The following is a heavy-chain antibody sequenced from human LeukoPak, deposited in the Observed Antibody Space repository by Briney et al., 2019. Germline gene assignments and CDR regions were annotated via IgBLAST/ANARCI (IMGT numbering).Heavy chain of an antibody. J-gene: IGHJ4*02. CDR2: IYYSGST. V-gene: IGHV4-39*07. Sequence: WVRQPPGKGLEWIGSIYYSGSTYYNPSLKSRVTISVDTSKNQFSLKLSSVTAADTAVYYCATVEEGGSIDYWGQGTLVTVSS. D-gene: IGHD4-23*01. CDR3: ATVEEGGSIDY.